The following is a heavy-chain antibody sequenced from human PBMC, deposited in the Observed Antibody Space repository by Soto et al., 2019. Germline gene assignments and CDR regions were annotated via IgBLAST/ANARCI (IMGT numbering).Heavy chain of an antibody. Sequence: SGALSVMCAVYGGSVSGYYWGWIRQPPGKGLEWIGEINHSGSTNYNPSLKSRVTISVDTSKNQFSLKLSSVTAADTAVYYCARAPPYYDFWSGDYGSQWFDHWGDLTLLPVSP. J-gene: IGHJ5*02. D-gene: IGHD3-3*01. CDR1: GGSVSGYY. CDR2: INHSGST. CDR3: ARAPPYYDFWSGDYGSQWFDH. V-gene: IGHV4-34*01.